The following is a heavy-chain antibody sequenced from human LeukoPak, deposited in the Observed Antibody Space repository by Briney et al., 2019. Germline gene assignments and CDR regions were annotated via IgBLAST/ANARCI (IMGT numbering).Heavy chain of an antibody. CDR2: ISAYNGNT. Sequence: ASVKVSCKASGYTFTSYGISWVRQAPGQGLEWMGWISAYNGNTNYAQKLQGRVTMTTDTSTSTAYMELRSLRSDDTAVYYCARVYLLTLSTQDAFDIWGQGTMVTVSS. D-gene: IGHD3-10*01. J-gene: IGHJ3*02. CDR3: ARVYLLTLSTQDAFDI. V-gene: IGHV1-18*01. CDR1: GYTFTSYG.